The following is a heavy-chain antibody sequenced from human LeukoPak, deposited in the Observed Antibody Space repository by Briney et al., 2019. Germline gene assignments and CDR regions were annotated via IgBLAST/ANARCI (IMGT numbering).Heavy chain of an antibody. D-gene: IGHD3-10*01. CDR3: AGGYGSGSNWFDP. Sequence: SETLSLTCTVSGGSISSYYWSWIRQPPGKGLEWIGYIYYSGSTNYNPSLKSRVTISVDTSKNQFSLKLSSVTAADTAVYYCAGGYGSGSNWFDPWGQGTLVTVSS. V-gene: IGHV4-59*01. J-gene: IGHJ5*02. CDR1: GGSISSYY. CDR2: IYYSGST.